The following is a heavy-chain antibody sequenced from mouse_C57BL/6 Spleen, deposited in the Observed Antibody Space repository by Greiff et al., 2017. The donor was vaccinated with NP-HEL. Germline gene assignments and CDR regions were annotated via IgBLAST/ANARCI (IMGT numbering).Heavy chain of an antibody. CDR3: ARELLGVKGRRDAMDY. CDR1: GFNIKDYY. Sequence: EVQLQQSGAELVKPGASVKLSCTASGFNIKDYYMHWVKQRTEQGLEWIGRIDPEDGETKYAPKFQGKATITADTSSNTAYLQLSSLTSEDTAVYYFARELLGVKGRRDAMDYWGQGTSVTVSS. J-gene: IGHJ4*01. V-gene: IGHV14-2*01. CDR2: IDPEDGET. D-gene: IGHD2-2*01.